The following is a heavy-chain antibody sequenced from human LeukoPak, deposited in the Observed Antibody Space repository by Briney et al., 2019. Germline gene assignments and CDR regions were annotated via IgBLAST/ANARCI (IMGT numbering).Heavy chain of an antibody. CDR3: ARVGSSSPFLRRTDAFDI. CDR1: GYTFTSYA. CDR2: INAGNGNT. D-gene: IGHD6-6*01. J-gene: IGHJ3*02. V-gene: IGHV1-3*01. Sequence: ASVKVSCKASGYTFTSYAMHWVRQAPGQRLEWMGWINAGNGNTKYSQKFQGRVTMTRDTSTSTVYMELRSLRSDDTAVYYCARVGSSSPFLRRTDAFDIWGQGTMVTVSS.